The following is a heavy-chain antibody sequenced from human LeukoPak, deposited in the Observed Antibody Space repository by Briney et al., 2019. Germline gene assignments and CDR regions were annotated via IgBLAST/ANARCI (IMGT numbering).Heavy chain of an antibody. J-gene: IGHJ4*02. Sequence: PSETLSLTCAVYGGSFSGYYWSWIRQPPGKGLEWIGEINHSGSTNYNPSLKSRVTISVDTSKNQFSLKLSSVTAADTAVYYCAREVFYDILTGYRSYYFDYWGQGTLVTVSS. CDR1: GGSFSGYY. V-gene: IGHV4-34*01. CDR2: INHSGST. D-gene: IGHD3-9*01. CDR3: AREVFYDILTGYRSYYFDY.